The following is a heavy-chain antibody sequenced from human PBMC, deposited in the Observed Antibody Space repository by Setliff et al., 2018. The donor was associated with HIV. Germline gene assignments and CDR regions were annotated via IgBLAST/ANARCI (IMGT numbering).Heavy chain of an antibody. Sequence: ASVKVSCKASGYNFGSYFMHWVRQAPGKGLEWMGRIDPEDGETIYGAKFQGRVTMTTDPSTPTAYMELRSLKSEDTAVYYCARAVGGSNYFDYSGYQDFWGQGTRVTVSS. D-gene: IGHD3-22*01. V-gene: IGHV1-24*01. CDR2: IDPEDGET. CDR1: GYNFGSYF. CDR3: ARAVGGSNYFDYSGYQDF. J-gene: IGHJ4*02.